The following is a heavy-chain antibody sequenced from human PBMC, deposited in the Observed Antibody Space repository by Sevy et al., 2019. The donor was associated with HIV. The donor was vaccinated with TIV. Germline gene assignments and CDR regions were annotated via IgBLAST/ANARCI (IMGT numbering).Heavy chain of an antibody. CDR1: GGTFSSYA. J-gene: IGHJ4*02. D-gene: IGHD2-21*02. V-gene: IGHV1-69*13. Sequence: ASVKVSCKASGGTFSSYAISWVRQAPGQGLEWMGGIIPIFGTANYAQKFQGRVTITADESTSTAYMELISLRSEDTAVYYSASLNCGGDCYSNYYFDYWGQGTLVTVSS. CDR2: IIPIFGTA. CDR3: ASLNCGGDCYSNYYFDY.